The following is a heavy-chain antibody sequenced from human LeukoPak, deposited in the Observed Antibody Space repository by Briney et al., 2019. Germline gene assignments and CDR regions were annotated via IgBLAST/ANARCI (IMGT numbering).Heavy chain of an antibody. CDR2: INPNSGGT. J-gene: IGHJ6*02. CDR1: GYTFTGYY. V-gene: IGHV1-2*06. D-gene: IGHD3/OR15-3a*01. Sequence: ASVKVSCKASGYTFTGYYMHWVRQAPGQGLEWMGRINPNSGGTNYAQKFQGRVTMTRDTSISTAHMELSRLRSDDTAVYYCAREDFSYYYGMDVWGQGTTVTVSS. CDR3: AREDFSYYYGMDV.